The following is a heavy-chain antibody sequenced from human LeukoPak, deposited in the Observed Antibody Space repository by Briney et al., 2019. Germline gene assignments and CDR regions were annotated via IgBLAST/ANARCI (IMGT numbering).Heavy chain of an antibody. V-gene: IGHV3-21*04. CDR3: ARIYSGSHYS. CDR1: GFTFSSYS. CDR2: ISSSSSHI. Sequence: KAGGSLRLSCAASGFTFSSYSMNWVRQAPGKGLEWVSSISSSSSHIYYADSVKGRFTISRDNAKNSLYLQMNSLRAEDTAVYYCARIYSGSHYSWGQGTLVTISS. J-gene: IGHJ4*02. D-gene: IGHD1-26*01.